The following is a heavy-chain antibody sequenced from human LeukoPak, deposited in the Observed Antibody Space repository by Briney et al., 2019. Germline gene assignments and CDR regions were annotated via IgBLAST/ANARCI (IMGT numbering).Heavy chain of an antibody. CDR1: GYTFTSYG. CDR2: ISTYNGNT. J-gene: IGHJ5*02. CDR3: ARAGGSSSWSLLFWFDP. V-gene: IGHV1-18*01. Sequence: ASVKVSCKAYGYTFTSYGSSWVRQAPGQGLEWMGWISTYNGNTNYAQKLQGRVTMTTDTSTSTAYMELRSLRSDDTAVYYCARAGGSSSWSLLFWFDPWGQGTLVTVSS. D-gene: IGHD6-13*01.